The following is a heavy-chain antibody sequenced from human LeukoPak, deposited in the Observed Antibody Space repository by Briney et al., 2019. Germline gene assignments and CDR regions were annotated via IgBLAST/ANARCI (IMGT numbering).Heavy chain of an antibody. D-gene: IGHD4-23*01. CDR1: GYTFTGYY. V-gene: IGHV1-2*02. CDR2: INPNSGGT. Sequence: ASVKVSCKASGYTFTGYYMHWVRQAPGQGLEWMGWINPNSGGTNYAQKFQGRVTMTRDTSITTAYMELSGLRSDDTAVYYCARVSLRRYDFDYWGQGILVTVSS. J-gene: IGHJ4*02. CDR3: ARVSLRRYDFDY.